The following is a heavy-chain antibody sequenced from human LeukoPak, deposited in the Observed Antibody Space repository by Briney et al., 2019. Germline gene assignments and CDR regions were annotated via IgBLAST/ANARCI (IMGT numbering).Heavy chain of an antibody. V-gene: IGHV4-59*08. Sequence: PSETLSLTCTVSGGSISSYYWSWIRQPPGKGLEWIGYIYYSGSTYYNPSLKSRVTISVDTSKNQFSLKLSSVTAADTAVYYCARRITIFGVVIKYYFDYWGQGTLVTVSS. CDR2: IYYSGST. J-gene: IGHJ4*02. D-gene: IGHD3-3*01. CDR3: ARRITIFGVVIKYYFDY. CDR1: GGSISSYY.